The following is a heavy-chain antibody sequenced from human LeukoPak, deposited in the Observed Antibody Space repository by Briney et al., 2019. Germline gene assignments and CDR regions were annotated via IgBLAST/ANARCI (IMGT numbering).Heavy chain of an antibody. J-gene: IGHJ5*02. CDR3: ARDAYYYGSGSYPFDP. CDR1: GGSISNYY. Sequence: SETLSLTCTVSGGSISNYYWSWIRQPPGKGLEWIGYIYDSGSTNYNPSLKSRVTMSVDTSKNQFSLKLTSVTAADTAVYFCARDAYYYGSGSYPFDPWGQGTLVTVSS. CDR2: IYDSGST. D-gene: IGHD3-10*01. V-gene: IGHV4-59*12.